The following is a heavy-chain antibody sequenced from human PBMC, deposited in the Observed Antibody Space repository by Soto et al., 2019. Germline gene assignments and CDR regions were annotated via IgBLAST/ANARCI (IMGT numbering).Heavy chain of an antibody. CDR1: GFRFNTNW. CDR2: IKHDGSER. V-gene: IGHV3-7*01. J-gene: IGHJ4*02. CDR3: ARELSWAGRDY. Sequence: EVQLVESGGGLVQPGGSLRLSCAASGFRFNTNWMSWVRQAPGKGLEWVANIKHDGSERNHVDSVRGRFTISIDNAKSSLYLQMNSLRVEDTAVYYWARELSWAGRDYWGQGTLVIVSP. D-gene: IGHD3-10*01.